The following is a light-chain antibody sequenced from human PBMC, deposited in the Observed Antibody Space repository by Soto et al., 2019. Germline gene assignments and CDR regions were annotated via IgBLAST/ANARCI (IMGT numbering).Light chain of an antibody. J-gene: IGKJ2*01. Sequence: DIQMTQSPSTLSASVRDSVTITCRASQSIDRRLAWYQKKPGKAPNLVIYDASTLESGDPSRFSGSGSGTEFTLTISSLQPDDSATYYCQQFFTVPHTFGLGTTLQIK. CDR3: QQFFTVPHT. V-gene: IGKV1-5*01. CDR2: DAS. CDR1: QSIDRR.